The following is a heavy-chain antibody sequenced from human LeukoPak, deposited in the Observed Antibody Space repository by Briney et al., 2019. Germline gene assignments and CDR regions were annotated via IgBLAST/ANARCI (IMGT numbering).Heavy chain of an antibody. D-gene: IGHD6-19*01. CDR1: GLTFDDYG. CDR3: ARRSVAGSLDY. V-gene: IGHV3-7*01. Sequence: GGSLRLSCAASGLTFDDYGMSWVRQAPGKGLERVANTKEDGGEKYYVDSVKGRFTTSRDNAENSLYLQMNSLRAEDTAVYYCARRSVAGSLDYWGQGTLVTVSS. J-gene: IGHJ4*02. CDR2: TKEDGGEK.